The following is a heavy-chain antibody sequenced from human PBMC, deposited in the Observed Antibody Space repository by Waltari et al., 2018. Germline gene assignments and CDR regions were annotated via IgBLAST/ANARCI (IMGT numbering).Heavy chain of an antibody. CDR3: ATGVMITFGGVIADAFDI. V-gene: IGHV1-24*01. D-gene: IGHD3-16*02. Sequence: QVQLVQSGAEVKKPGASVKVSCKVSGYTLTELSMHWVRQAPGKGLEWMGGFDPEDGETIYAQKFQGRVTMTEDTSTDTAYMELSSLRSEDTAVYYCATGVMITFGGVIADAFDIWGQGTMVTVSS. CDR2: FDPEDGET. CDR1: GYTLTELS. J-gene: IGHJ3*02.